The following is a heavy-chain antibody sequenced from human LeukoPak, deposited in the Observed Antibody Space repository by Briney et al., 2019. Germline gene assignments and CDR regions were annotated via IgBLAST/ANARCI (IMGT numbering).Heavy chain of an antibody. CDR3: ARDGGSAYYFDY. Sequence: PGESLKISCKGSGYSFTNFWIAWVRQMPGKGREWMGIIYPGDSDTRYNPSFQGQVTISADKSISTAYLQWSSLKASDTAMYYCARDGGSAYYFDYWGQGTLVTVSS. D-gene: IGHD1-26*01. J-gene: IGHJ4*02. CDR1: GYSFTNFW. V-gene: IGHV5-51*01. CDR2: IYPGDSDT.